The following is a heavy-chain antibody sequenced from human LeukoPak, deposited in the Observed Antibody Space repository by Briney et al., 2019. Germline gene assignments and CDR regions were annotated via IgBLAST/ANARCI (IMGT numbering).Heavy chain of an antibody. Sequence: GASVMVSCKTSGYTFTSYGVSWVRQAPGQGLEWMGWISANNGNTDYAQNFQGRVTMTTHTSTSTAYMDLRSLRSDDTAVYYCARVRGSFGPAGRDYYYYMDVWGKGTMVTVSS. CDR1: GYTFTSYG. CDR2: ISANNGNT. D-gene: IGHD3-3*01. CDR3: ARVRGSFGPAGRDYYYYMDV. J-gene: IGHJ6*03. V-gene: IGHV1-18*01.